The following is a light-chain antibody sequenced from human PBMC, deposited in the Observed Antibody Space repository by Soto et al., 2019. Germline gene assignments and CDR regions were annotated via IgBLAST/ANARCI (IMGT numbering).Light chain of an antibody. CDR3: QQYRSYS. CDR1: QSSSTW. J-gene: IGKJ1*01. V-gene: IGKV1-5*01. Sequence: DIQMTQSPSTLTASVGDRVTITCRASQSSSTWLAWYQQKPGKAPSLLIYGASSLKSGVPSRFSGSGSGTEFTLTISSLQPDDFATYYCQQYRSYSFGQGTKVEI. CDR2: GAS.